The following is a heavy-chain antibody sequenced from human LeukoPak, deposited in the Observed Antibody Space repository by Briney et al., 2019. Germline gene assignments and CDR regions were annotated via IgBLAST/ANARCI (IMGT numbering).Heavy chain of an antibody. CDR3: ARARRGYSNYVTFDY. V-gene: IGHV4-59*01. D-gene: IGHD4-11*01. CDR2: IYYSGST. J-gene: IGHJ4*02. CDR1: GGSISIYY. Sequence: SETLSLTYTVAGGSISIYYGSSIRQPPGKGREWIGYIYYSGSTNYKPSLKSGVTIPVDTSKNQFSLKLSSVTAADTAVYYCARARRGYSNYVTFDYWGQGTLVTVSS.